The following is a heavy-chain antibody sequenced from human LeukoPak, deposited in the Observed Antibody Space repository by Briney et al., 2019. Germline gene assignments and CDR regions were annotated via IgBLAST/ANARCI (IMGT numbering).Heavy chain of an antibody. CDR3: ARGGSYFHYYYMDV. CDR1: GYTFTGYY. Sequence: GASVKVSCKASGYTFTGYYMHWVRQAPGQGLEWMGWISAYNGNTNYAQKLQGRVTITTDESTSTAYMELSSLRSEDTAVYYCARGGSYFHYYYMDVWGKGTTVTVSS. D-gene: IGHD1-26*01. J-gene: IGHJ6*03. V-gene: IGHV1-18*04. CDR2: ISAYNGNT.